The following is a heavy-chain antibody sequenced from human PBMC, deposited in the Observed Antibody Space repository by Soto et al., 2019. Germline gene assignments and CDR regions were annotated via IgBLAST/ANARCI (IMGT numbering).Heavy chain of an antibody. V-gene: IGHV3-13*01. CDR2: IGTAGDT. J-gene: IGHJ4*02. Sequence: GGSLRLSCEASGFTFSGFDMHWVRQPTGKGLEWVSSIGTAGDTYYAASVKGRFTISRDNAKNSLSLQMNSLRAGDMAVYFCAKSQEIGTHFFDSWGQGTQV. CDR1: GFTFSGFD. D-gene: IGHD6-13*01. CDR3: AKSQEIGTHFFDS.